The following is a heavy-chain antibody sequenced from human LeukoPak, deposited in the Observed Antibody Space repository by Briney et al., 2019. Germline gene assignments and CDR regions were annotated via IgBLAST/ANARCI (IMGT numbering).Heavy chain of an antibody. CDR1: GYSFTNYW. V-gene: IGHV5-51*01. D-gene: IGHD6-13*01. Sequence: GESLKISCKGSGYSFTNYWIAWVRQMPGKGLEWMGIIYPGDSDPRYSPSFQGQVTISADQSITTAYLQWSSLKASDTAMYYCSTSNSSSWYRMDYWGQGTQVTVSS. J-gene: IGHJ4*02. CDR3: STSNSSSWYRMDY. CDR2: IYPGDSDP.